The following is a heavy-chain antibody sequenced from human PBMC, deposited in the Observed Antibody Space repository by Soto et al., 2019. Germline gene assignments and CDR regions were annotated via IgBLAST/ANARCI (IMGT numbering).Heavy chain of an antibody. Sequence: GGSLRLSCAASGFTFSSYAMRWVRQAPGKGLEWVSAISGSGGSTYYADSVKGRITISRDNSKNTVYLQMNSLNIEDSAVYYCSGAESPDTAYFSLYWGQGTPVTVSS. D-gene: IGHD1-26*01. CDR3: SGAESPDTAYFSLY. CDR1: GFTFSSYA. CDR2: ISGSGGST. V-gene: IGHV3-23*01. J-gene: IGHJ4*02.